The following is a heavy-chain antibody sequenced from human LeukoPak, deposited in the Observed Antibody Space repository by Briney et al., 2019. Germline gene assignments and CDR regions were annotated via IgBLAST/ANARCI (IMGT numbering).Heavy chain of an antibody. CDR3: ATDDYDSAVYSY. V-gene: IGHV4-4*07. CDR2: IYTSGST. D-gene: IGHD3-22*01. J-gene: IGHJ4*02. Sequence: SETLSLTCTVSGGSIRSSYWSWFRQPAGKGLEWIGRIYTSGSTNYNPSLKSRVTMSLGTSKNPFSLNLRSVTAADTAVYFCATDDYDSAVYSYWGQGTLVTVSS. CDR1: GGSIRSSY.